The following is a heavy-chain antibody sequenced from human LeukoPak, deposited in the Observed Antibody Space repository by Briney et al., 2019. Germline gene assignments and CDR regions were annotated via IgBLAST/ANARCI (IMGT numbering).Heavy chain of an antibody. CDR2: IKEDESTK. V-gene: IGHV3-7*01. J-gene: IGHJ4*02. CDR1: GFIFTDHW. CDR3: ARAVDVADY. Sequence: GSLRLSCAASGFIFTDHWMSWVHQAPGKGLEWVANIKEDESTKFYADSVRGRFTISRDNAKSSVYLQMNNLRVEDTALYYCARAVDVADYWGRGTLVTVSS. D-gene: IGHD3-16*01.